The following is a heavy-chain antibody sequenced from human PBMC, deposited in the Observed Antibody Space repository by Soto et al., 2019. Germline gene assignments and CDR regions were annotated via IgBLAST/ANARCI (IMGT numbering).Heavy chain of an antibody. D-gene: IGHD3-16*01. CDR2: TSYDGSNK. CDR3: ARWGTTGGLDV. J-gene: IGHJ1*01. V-gene: IGHV3-30*19. CDR1: GFTFRSYV. Sequence: ESGGGVVQPGTSLRVSCVGSGFTFRSYVMHWVRQAPGKGLEWVALTSYDGSNKYYGDSVRGRFTISRDNSRNTVDLQMDSLRLEDTALYYCARWGTTGGLDVWGQGTLVSVSS.